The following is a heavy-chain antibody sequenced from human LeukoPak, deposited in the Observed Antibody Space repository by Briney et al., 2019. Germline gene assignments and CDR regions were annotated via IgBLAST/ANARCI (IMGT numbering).Heavy chain of an antibody. V-gene: IGHV3-48*03. Sequence: QPGGSLRLSCAASGFTFSSYEMNWVRQAPGKGLEWVSYISSSGSTIYYADSVKGRFTISRDEAKNSLYLQMNSLRTEEPAVYYCAREGETAVVGGGFDFWGQGILVTVSS. CDR1: GFTFSSYE. D-gene: IGHD5-18*01. CDR3: AREGETAVVGGGFDF. CDR2: ISSSGSTI. J-gene: IGHJ4*02.